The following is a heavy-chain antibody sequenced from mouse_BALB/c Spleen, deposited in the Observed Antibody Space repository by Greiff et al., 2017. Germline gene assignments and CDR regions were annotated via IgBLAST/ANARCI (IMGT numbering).Heavy chain of an antibody. CDR1: GFTFSSYG. D-gene: IGHD3-1*01. Sequence: EVQLVESGGDLVKPGGSLKLSCAASGFTFSSYGMSWVRQTPDKRLEWVATISSGGSYTYYPDSVKGRFTISRDNAKNTLYLQMSSLKSEDTAMYYCARDRATPYAMDYWGQGTSVTVSS. CDR3: ARDRATPYAMDY. J-gene: IGHJ4*01. V-gene: IGHV5-6*01. CDR2: ISSGGSYT.